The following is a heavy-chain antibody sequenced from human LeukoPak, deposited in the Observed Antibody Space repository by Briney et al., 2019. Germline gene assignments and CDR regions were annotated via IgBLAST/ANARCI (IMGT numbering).Heavy chain of an antibody. J-gene: IGHJ4*02. CDR1: GGTFSSYA. V-gene: IGHV1-69*04. CDR3: AREYYDSSGYYYFDY. Sequence: SVKVSCKASGGTFSSYAISWVRQAPGQGLEWMGRIIPILGIANYAQKFQGRVTITADKSTSTAYMELSSLRSEDTALYYCAREYYDSSGYYYFDYWGQGTLVTVSS. D-gene: IGHD3-22*01. CDR2: IIPILGIA.